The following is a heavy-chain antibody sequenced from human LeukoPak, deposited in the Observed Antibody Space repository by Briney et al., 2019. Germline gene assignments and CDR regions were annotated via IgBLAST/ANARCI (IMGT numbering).Heavy chain of an antibody. CDR1: GYSISSGFY. Sequence: SETLSLTCTVSGYSISSGFYWGWIRQPPGKGLEWIGYIYYSGSTNYNPSLKSRVTISVHTSKNQFSLQLSSVTAADTAVYFCARDEVGGPLNYWGQGTLVIVSS. V-gene: IGHV4-61*01. D-gene: IGHD3-16*01. CDR3: ARDEVGGPLNY. CDR2: IYYSGST. J-gene: IGHJ4*02.